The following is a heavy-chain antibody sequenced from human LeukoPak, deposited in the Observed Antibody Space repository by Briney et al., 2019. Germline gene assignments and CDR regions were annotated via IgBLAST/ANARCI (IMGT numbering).Heavy chain of an antibody. CDR1: GYTFTSYY. D-gene: IGHD2-15*01. V-gene: IGHV1-46*01. J-gene: IGHJ4*02. Sequence: ASVKVSCKASGYTFTSYYMHWVRQAPGQGLEWMGIINPSGGSTSYAQKFQGRVTMTRDTSTSTVYMELSSLRSEDTAVYYCARDCSGGYCSNSLGNWGQGTLVTVSS. CDR2: INPSGGST. CDR3: ARDCSGGYCSNSLGN.